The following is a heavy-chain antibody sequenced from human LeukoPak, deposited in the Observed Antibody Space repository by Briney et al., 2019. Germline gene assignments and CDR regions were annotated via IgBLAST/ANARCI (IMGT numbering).Heavy chain of an antibody. CDR2: ISSSSSYI. Sequence: GGSLRLSCAASGFTFSSYSMNWVRQAPGKGLEWVSSISSSSSYIYYADSVKGRFTISRDNAKNSLYLQMNSLRAEDTAVYYFARQTKLGGNSYDYWGQGTLVTVSS. J-gene: IGHJ4*02. V-gene: IGHV3-21*01. D-gene: IGHD4-23*01. CDR3: ARQTKLGGNSYDY. CDR1: GFTFSSYS.